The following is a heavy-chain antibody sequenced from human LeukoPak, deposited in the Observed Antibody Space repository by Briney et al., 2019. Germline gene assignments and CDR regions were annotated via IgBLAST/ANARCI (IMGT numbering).Heavy chain of an antibody. Sequence: PGGSLRLSCAASGFTFSSYWMNWVRQAPGKGLEWVSSISSSSSYIYYADSVKGRFTISRDNAKNSLYLQMNSLRAEDTAVYYCARDRPSPAADAFDIWGQGTMVTVSS. CDR1: GFTFSSYW. D-gene: IGHD6-25*01. V-gene: IGHV3-21*01. J-gene: IGHJ3*02. CDR3: ARDRPSPAADAFDI. CDR2: ISSSSSYI.